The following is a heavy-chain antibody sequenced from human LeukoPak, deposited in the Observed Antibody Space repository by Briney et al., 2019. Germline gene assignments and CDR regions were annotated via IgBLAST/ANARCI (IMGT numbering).Heavy chain of an antibody. J-gene: IGHJ4*02. Sequence: GGSLRLSCAASGFTFSSYWMHWVRQAPGKGLVWVSRINSDGSSTSYADSVKGRFTISRDNAKNTLYLQMNSLRAEDTAVHYCARASGYSYLYDYWGQGTLVTVSS. CDR1: GFTFSSYW. CDR2: INSDGSST. CDR3: ARASGYSYLYDY. D-gene: IGHD5-18*01. V-gene: IGHV3-74*01.